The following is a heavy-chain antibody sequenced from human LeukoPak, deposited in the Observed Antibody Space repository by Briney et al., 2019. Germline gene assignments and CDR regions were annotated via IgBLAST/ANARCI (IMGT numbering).Heavy chain of an antibody. J-gene: IGHJ3*02. D-gene: IGHD3-10*01. CDR2: IYYSGST. V-gene: IGHV4-31*03. CDR3: ARGVKGLRGAFDI. Sequence: SETLSLTCTVSGGSISSGVYYWSWIRQHPGEGLEWIGYIYYSGSTYSNPSLKSRLTMSVDISKNQFSLKLSSVTAADTAVYYCARGVKGLRGAFDIWGQGTMVTVSS. CDR1: GGSISSGVYY.